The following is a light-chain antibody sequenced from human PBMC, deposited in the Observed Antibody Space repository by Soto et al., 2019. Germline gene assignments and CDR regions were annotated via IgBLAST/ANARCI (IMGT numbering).Light chain of an antibody. CDR1: QSISSY. J-gene: IGKJ2*01. CDR2: AAS. V-gene: IGKV1-39*01. Sequence: DIPMTQSPSSLSASVGDRVTITWRASQSISSYLNWYQQKPGKAPKLLIYAASSLQSGVPSRFSGSGSGTDFTLTISSLQPEEFATYYCQQSYSTPYTFGQGTKLEIK. CDR3: QQSYSTPYT.